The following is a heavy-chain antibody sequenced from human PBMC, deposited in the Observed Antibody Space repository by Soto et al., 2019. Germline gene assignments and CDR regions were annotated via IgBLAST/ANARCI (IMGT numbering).Heavy chain of an antibody. D-gene: IGHD3-9*01. Sequence: QVQLVGSGGGVVQPGRSLRLSCAASGFTFSSYGMHWVRQAPGKGLEWVAVISYDGSNKYYADSVKGRFTISRDNSKNTLYLQMNSLRAEDTAVYYCATSLRYGWGEFDYWGQGTLVTVSS. CDR2: ISYDGSNK. V-gene: IGHV3-30*03. CDR3: ATSLRYGWGEFDY. CDR1: GFTFSSYG. J-gene: IGHJ4*02.